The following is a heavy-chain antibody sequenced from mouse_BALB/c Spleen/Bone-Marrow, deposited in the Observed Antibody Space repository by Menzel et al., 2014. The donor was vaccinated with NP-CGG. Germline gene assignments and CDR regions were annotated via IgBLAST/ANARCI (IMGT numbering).Heavy chain of an antibody. CDR2: ISSGSSTI. J-gene: IGHJ2*01. D-gene: IGHD1-1*01. Sequence: EVKVVESGGGLVQPGGSRKLSCAASGSTFSSFAMHWVRQAPEKGLEWVAYISSGSSTIYYADTVMGRFTISRDNPENTLFLQMTSLRSEDTAMYYCARSGSSSGYFDYWGQGTTLTVSS. CDR1: GSTFSSFA. CDR3: ARSGSSSGYFDY. V-gene: IGHV5-17*02.